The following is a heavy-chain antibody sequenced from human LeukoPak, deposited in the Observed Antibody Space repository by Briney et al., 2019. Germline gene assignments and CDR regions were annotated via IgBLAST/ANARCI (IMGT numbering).Heavy chain of an antibody. V-gene: IGHV3-15*01. D-gene: IGHD3-9*01. CDR1: GFTFSKPW. CDR2: IKSKTNGGTK. Sequence: GGSLRLSCEASGFTFSKPWMSWVRQAPGKGLEWVGHIKSKTNGGTKDYAAPVRGRFSISRDDEKDTLYLQMNSLRTEDTAVYYCSTNGDNDGLVDYWGQGTLVTVSS. CDR3: STNGDNDGLVDY. J-gene: IGHJ4*02.